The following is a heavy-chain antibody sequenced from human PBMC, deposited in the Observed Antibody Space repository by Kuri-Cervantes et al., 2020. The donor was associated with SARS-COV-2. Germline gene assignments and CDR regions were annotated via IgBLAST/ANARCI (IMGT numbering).Heavy chain of an antibody. Sequence: GGSLRPSCAASGFTFSSYGMPWVRQAPGKGREWVSSIGATGDITYSPGSVKARFTISRDNSKNTVFLQMDSLEAQDTAVYYCAKGALFAMDVWGQGATVTVSS. CDR2: IGATGDIT. CDR3: AKGALFAMDV. CDR1: GFTFSSYG. V-gene: IGHV3-23*01. J-gene: IGHJ6*02.